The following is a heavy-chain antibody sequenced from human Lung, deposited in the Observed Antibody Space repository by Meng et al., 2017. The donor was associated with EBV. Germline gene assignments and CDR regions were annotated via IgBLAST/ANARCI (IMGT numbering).Heavy chain of an antibody. CDR3: ARGTPGRSYSDY. D-gene: IGHD3-10*01. J-gene: IGHJ4*02. CDR2: FVNNVDT. V-gene: IGHV1-18*01. CDR1: GYTFASYG. Sequence: QAHLLQSGAEVKKPXXXXRVSCEASGYTFASYGISWLRQAPGQGLEWMGWFVNNVDTYSAQKFQGRVTMTTDTHTSTAFMELRSLRSDDTAVYYCARGTPGRSYSDYWGQGTLVTVAS.